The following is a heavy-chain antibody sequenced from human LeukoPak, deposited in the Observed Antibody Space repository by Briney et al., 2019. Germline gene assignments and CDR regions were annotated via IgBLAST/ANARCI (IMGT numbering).Heavy chain of an antibody. D-gene: IGHD6-19*01. J-gene: IGHJ4*02. Sequence: KTSQTLSLTCTVSGGSISSGSYYWSWIRQPAGKGLDWIGRIYTTGSTNYNPSLKSRVTISVDTSKNQFSLKLSSVTAADTAVYYCARGRQWLPLDYWGQGTLVTVSS. CDR1: GGSISSGSYY. V-gene: IGHV4-61*02. CDR2: IYTTGST. CDR3: ARGRQWLPLDY.